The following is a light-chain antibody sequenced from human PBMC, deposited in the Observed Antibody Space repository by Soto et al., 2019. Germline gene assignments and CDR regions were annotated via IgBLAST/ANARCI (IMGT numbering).Light chain of an antibody. V-gene: IGLV2-23*02. CDR2: EVG. J-gene: IGLJ2*01. CDR1: SSDVGRYNL. CDR3: CSYAGSTTFVV. Sequence: QSVLTQPASGSGSPGQSITISCTGTSSDVGRYNLVSWYQQHPGKAPKLMIYEVGKRPSGVSNRFSGSKSCNTASLTISGLQAEDEADYYCCSYAGSTTFVVFGGGTKVTVL.